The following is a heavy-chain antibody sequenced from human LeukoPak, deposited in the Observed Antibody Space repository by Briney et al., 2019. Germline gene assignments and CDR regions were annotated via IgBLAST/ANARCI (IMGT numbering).Heavy chain of an antibody. J-gene: IGHJ4*02. D-gene: IGHD4-17*01. CDR1: GYTFTSYG. CDR2: INAGNGNT. Sequence: WASVKVSCKASGYTFTSYGISWVRQAPGQGPEWMGWINAGNGNTKYSQKFQGRVTITRDTSASTAYMELSSLRSEDTAVYYCACSVTTQFQGDYWGQGTLVTVSS. CDR3: ACSVTTQFQGDY. V-gene: IGHV1-3*01.